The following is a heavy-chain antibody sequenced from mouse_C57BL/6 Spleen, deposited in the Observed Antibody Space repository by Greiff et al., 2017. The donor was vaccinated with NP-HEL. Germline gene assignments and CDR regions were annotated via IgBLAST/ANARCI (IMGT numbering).Heavy chain of an antibody. J-gene: IGHJ4*01. Sequence: VKLQESGPGLVAPSQSLSITCTVSGFSLTSYAISWVRQPPGKGLEWLGVIWTGGGTNYNSALKSRLSISKDNSKSQVFLKMNSLQTDDTARYYCARRGDYDPYYYAMDYWGQGTSVTVSS. CDR1: GFSLTSYA. CDR2: IWTGGGT. CDR3: ARRGDYDPYYYAMDY. V-gene: IGHV2-9-1*01. D-gene: IGHD2-4*01.